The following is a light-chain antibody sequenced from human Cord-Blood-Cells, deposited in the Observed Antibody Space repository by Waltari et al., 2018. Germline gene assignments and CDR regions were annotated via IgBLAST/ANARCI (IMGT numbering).Light chain of an antibody. CDR2: DGS. J-gene: IGLJ2*01. CDR3: SSYTSSSTLVV. Sequence: QSALTLPASVSGSPGQSITISCTGTSSDAGGYNSVSWYQQHPGKAPQPTIYDGSNRPSGVSNRFSGAKSGNTAALTISGLQAEDEADYYCSSYTSSSTLVVFGGGTKLTVL. CDR1: SSDAGGYNS. V-gene: IGLV2-14*01.